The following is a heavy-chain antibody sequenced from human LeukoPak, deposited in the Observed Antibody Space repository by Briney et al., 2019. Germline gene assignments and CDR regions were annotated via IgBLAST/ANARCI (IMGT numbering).Heavy chain of an antibody. CDR1: GGSISSSSYY. CDR2: IYYSGST. Sequence: SETLSLTCTVSGGSISSSSYYWGWIRQPPGKGLEWIGSIYYSGSTYYNPSLKSRVTISVDTSKNQFSLKLSSVTAADTAMYYCAGTIFGILTGPFDYWGQRTLVTVSS. CDR3: AGTIFGILTGPFDY. V-gene: IGHV4-39*01. D-gene: IGHD3-3*01. J-gene: IGHJ4*02.